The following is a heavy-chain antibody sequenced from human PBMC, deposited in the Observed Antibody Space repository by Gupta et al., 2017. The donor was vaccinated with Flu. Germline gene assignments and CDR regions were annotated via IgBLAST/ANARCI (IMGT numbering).Heavy chain of an antibody. V-gene: IGHV4-34*01. CDR3: AKAGVWEPVV. J-gene: IGHJ4*02. Sequence: TWIRQSPGKGLEWSGEINFRKNTNYNPSLNSRVAMSVDTSRRQVFLKITSVTAADTALYFCAKAGVWEPVVWGQGTLVTVSS. D-gene: IGHD3-10*01. CDR2: INFRKNT.